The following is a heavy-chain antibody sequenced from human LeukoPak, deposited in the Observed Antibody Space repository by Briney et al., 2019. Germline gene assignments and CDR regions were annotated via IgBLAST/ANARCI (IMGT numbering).Heavy chain of an antibody. CDR2: ISGSGGST. J-gene: IGHJ5*02. CDR1: GFTFSSYA. D-gene: IGHD2-15*01. Sequence: PGGSLRLSCAASGFTFSSYAMSWVRQAPGKGLEWVSAISGSGGSTYYADSVKGRFTISRDNSKNTLYLQMNSLRAEDTAVYYCASTGYCSGGSCYSFGFDPWGQGTLVTVSS. V-gene: IGHV3-23*01. CDR3: ASTGYCSGGSCYSFGFDP.